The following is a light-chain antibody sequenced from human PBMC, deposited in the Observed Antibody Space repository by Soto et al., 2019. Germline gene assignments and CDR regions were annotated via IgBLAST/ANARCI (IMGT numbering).Light chain of an antibody. CDR2: EVS. Sequence: QSVLTQPASVSGSPGQSITLSCTGTSSDVGGYNYVSWYQQHPGKAPKLMIYEVSNRPSGVSNRFSGSKSDNTASLTISGLQAEDEAAYYCISYTSGSTWVFGGGTKLTVL. V-gene: IGLV2-14*01. J-gene: IGLJ3*02. CDR3: ISYTSGSTWV. CDR1: SSDVGGYNY.